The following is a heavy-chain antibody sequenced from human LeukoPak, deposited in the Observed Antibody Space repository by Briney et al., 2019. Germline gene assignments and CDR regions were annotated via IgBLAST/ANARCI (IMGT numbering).Heavy chain of an antibody. CDR1: GGSISSYY. CDR2: IYTSGST. V-gene: IGHV4-4*07. J-gene: IGHJ6*03. CDR3: ARDEGILIAFPYYYYYMDV. Sequence: PSETLSLTCTVSGGSISSYYWSWIRQPAGKGLEWIGRIYTSGSTNYNPSLKSRVTMSVDTSKNQFSLKLSSVTAADTAVYYCARDEGILIAFPYYYYYMDVWGKGTTVTISS. D-gene: IGHD3-3*02.